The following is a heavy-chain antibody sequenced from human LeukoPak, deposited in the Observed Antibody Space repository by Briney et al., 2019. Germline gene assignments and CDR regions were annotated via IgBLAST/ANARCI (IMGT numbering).Heavy chain of an antibody. V-gene: IGHV3-53*01. CDR2: IYSGGST. J-gene: IGHJ4*02. CDR1: GFTVSSNC. CDR3: ARDVATPFDY. D-gene: IGHD5-12*01. Sequence: GGSLRLSCAASGFTVSSNCMSWVRQAPGKGLEWVSVIYSGGSTYYADSVKGRFTISRDNSKNTLYLQMNSLRAEDTAVYYCARDVATPFDYWGQGTLVTVSS.